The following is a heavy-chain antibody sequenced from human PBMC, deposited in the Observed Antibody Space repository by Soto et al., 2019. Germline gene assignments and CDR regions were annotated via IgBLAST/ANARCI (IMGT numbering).Heavy chain of an antibody. Sequence: EVQLLESGGGLVQPGGSLRLSCVTSGFPFSSHALNWVRQAPGKGLEWVSTISGSGANTYYADSVKGRFTISRDKSKSTLFLQMNNLRAEDTAVYYCAKETGLGRTYWFGPWGQGTPVTVSS. V-gene: IGHV3-23*01. CDR3: AKETGLGRTYWFGP. D-gene: IGHD3-10*01. CDR1: GFPFSSHA. CDR2: ISGSGANT. J-gene: IGHJ5*02.